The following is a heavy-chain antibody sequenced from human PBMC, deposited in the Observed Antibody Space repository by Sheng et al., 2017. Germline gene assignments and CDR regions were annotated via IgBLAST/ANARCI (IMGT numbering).Heavy chain of an antibody. V-gene: IGHV3-11*04. J-gene: IGHJ4*02. CDR3: ARLGPLGD. CDR1: GFRFNDYY. Sequence: VQLVESGGGLIQPGGSPRLSCTASGFRFNDYYMNWIRQAPGKGLEWISYISSRDNTIHYADSVEGRFTISRDNARNSLFLQMNSLRAEDTAVYYCARLGPLGDWGQGTLVTVSS. D-gene: IGHD1-26*01. CDR2: ISSRDNTI.